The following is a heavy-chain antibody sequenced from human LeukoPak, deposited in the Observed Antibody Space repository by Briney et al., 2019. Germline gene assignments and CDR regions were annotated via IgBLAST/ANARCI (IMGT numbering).Heavy chain of an antibody. Sequence: GGSLRLSCAASGFTFSSYGMHWVRQAPGKGLEWVAVIWYDGSNKYYADSVKGRFTISRDNSKNTLYLQMNSLRAEDTAVYYCAKGGSDGTNDFDYWGQGTLVTVSS. D-gene: IGHD3-3*01. CDR2: IWYDGSNK. J-gene: IGHJ4*02. CDR3: AKGGSDGTNDFDY. V-gene: IGHV3-33*06. CDR1: GFTFSSYG.